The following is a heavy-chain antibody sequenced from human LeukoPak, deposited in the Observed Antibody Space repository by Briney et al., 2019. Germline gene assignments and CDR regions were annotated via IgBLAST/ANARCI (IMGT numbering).Heavy chain of an antibody. J-gene: IGHJ6*02. V-gene: IGHV4-59*12. CDR2: IYYSGST. D-gene: IGHD4-17*01. Sequence: PSETLSLTCTVSGGSISSYYWSWIRQPPGKELEWIGYIYYSGSTNYNPSLKSRVTISVDTSKNQFSLKLSSVTAADTAVYYCARDRGLTTVTTIGYYYYGMDVWGQGTTVTVSS. CDR1: GGSISSYY. CDR3: ARDRGLTTVTTIGYYYYGMDV.